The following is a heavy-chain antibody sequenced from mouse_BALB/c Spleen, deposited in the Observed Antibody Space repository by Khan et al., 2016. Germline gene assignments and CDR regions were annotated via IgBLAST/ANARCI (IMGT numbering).Heavy chain of an antibody. CDR3: ASRGNYGNYYDY. V-gene: IGHV1-87*01. D-gene: IGHD2-1*01. J-gene: IGHJ2*01. CDR2: IYPGDGDT. Sequence: QVQLQQPGAELARPGASVKLSCKASGYTFTSYWMQWVKQRPGQGLEWIGAIYPGDGDTRYTQKFKGKATLTADKSSSTAYMQLSSLASEDSAVYYCASRGNYGNYYDYWGQGTTLTVSS. CDR1: GYTFTSYW.